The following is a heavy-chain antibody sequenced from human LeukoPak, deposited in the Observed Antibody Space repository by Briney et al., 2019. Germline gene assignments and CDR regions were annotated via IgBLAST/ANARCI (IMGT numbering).Heavy chain of an antibody. J-gene: IGHJ4*02. CDR1: GFTFDDYA. CDR2: ISWDGGST. Sequence: GGSLRLSCAASGFTFDDYAMHWVRQVPGKGLEWVSFISWDGGSTYYADSVKGRFTISRDNSKNSLYLQMNSLRTEDTALYYCAKGTLGDYRAGPDYWGRGTLVTVSS. V-gene: IGHV3-43D*03. D-gene: IGHD4-17*01. CDR3: AKGTLGDYRAGPDY.